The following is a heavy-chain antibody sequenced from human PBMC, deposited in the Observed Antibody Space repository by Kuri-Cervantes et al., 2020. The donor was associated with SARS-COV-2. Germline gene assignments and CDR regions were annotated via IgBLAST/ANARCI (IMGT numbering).Heavy chain of an antibody. D-gene: IGHD3-22*01. J-gene: IGHJ4*02. Sequence: ASVKVSCKASGYTFTNYYIQWVRQAPAKGPEWMGIIHPSGGSTTYAQEFQGRVTMTRDTSTSTVYLDLSSLTLDDTAVYYCARDPREYYYDSSGTIRTEESYFDYWGQGTLVTVSS. CDR2: IHPSGGST. CDR1: GYTFTNYY. V-gene: IGHV1-46*01. CDR3: ARDPREYYYDSSGTIRTEESYFDY.